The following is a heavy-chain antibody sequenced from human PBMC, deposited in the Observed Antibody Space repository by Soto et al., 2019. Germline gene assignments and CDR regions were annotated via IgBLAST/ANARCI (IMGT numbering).Heavy chain of an antibody. D-gene: IGHD6-19*01. CDR2: INTNGVNT. CDR3: ARGKVGGSSGWATYFYH. J-gene: IGHJ4*02. V-gene: IGHV3-64*01. Sequence: EVQLVESGGGLVQPGGSLRLSCAASGFTFSGYSMFWVRQAPGKGLEYVSAINTNGVNTFYAKSVKGRFTISRDNSKNTVYLQMGRLRAEDMTVYYCARGKVGGSSGWATYFYHWGQGTLVTVSS. CDR1: GFTFSGYS.